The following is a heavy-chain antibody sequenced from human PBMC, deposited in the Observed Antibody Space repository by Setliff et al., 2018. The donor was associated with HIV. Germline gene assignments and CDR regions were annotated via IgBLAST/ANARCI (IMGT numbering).Heavy chain of an antibody. CDR3: ARGGYYYYFGVDV. D-gene: IGHD3-16*01. Sequence: SETLSLTCTVSGGSISSGDYYWNWIRQPAGKGLEWIGRIYTSGSTDYNPPLKSRVTMSVDTSKNQFSLKLSSVTAADTAVYYCARGGYYYYFGVDVWGQGTTVTVSS. J-gene: IGHJ6*02. V-gene: IGHV4-61*02. CDR2: IYTSGST. CDR1: GGSISSGDYY.